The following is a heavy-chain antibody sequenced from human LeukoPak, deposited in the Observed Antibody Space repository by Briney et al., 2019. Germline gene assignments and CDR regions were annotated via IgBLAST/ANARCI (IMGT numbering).Heavy chain of an antibody. Sequence: GGSLRLSCAASGFTFSTYWMTWVRQAPGKGLELVSNIKQDGTEKYYVDSVKGRFTVSRDNAKNSLYLQMNSLRAEATAVYYCARYRGSGGQRLDYWGQGTLVTVFS. D-gene: IGHD3-16*01. J-gene: IGHJ4*02. V-gene: IGHV3-7*01. CDR3: ARYRGSGGQRLDY. CDR2: IKQDGTEK. CDR1: GFTFSTYW.